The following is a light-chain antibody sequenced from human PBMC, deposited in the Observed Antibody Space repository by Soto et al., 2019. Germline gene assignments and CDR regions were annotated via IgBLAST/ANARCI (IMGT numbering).Light chain of an antibody. CDR1: QSVSSSY. CDR3: QQYGSSGT. CDR2: GAS. V-gene: IGKV3-20*01. J-gene: IGKJ1*01. Sequence: EVVLTQSPCTLSLSTGERATLXCRASQSVSSSYLAWYQQKPGQAPRLLIYGASNRATGIPDRFSGSGSGTDFTLTISRLEPDDFAVYYCQQYGSSGTVGQGTKVDI.